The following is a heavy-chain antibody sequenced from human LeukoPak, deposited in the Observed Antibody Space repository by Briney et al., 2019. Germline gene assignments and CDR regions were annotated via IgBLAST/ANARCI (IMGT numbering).Heavy chain of an antibody. CDR1: GYTFTGYY. D-gene: IGHD6-19*01. CDR3: ARVANDVPYSSGWTLPEAQFDY. J-gene: IGHJ4*02. V-gene: IGHV1-2*02. CDR2: INPNSGGT. Sequence: ASVKVSCKASGYTFTGYYMHWVRQAPGQGLEWMGWINPNSGGTNYAQKFQGRVTMTRDTSISTAYMELSRLRSDDTAVYYCARVANDVPYSSGWTLPEAQFDYWGQGTLVTVSS.